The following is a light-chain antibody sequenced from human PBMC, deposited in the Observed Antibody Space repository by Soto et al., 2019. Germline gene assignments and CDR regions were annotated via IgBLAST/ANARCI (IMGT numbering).Light chain of an antibody. CDR2: EIN. CDR3: SSFAGSNNFPYV. J-gene: IGLJ1*01. CDR1: SSDVGAYDY. Sequence: QSVLTQPPSASGSPGQSVTISCTGTSSDVGAYDYVSWYQQHPGKAPKLMIYEINKRPSGVPDRFSGSKSGNTASLTVFGLKAEDEADYYCSSFAGSNNFPYVFGTGTKVTVL. V-gene: IGLV2-8*01.